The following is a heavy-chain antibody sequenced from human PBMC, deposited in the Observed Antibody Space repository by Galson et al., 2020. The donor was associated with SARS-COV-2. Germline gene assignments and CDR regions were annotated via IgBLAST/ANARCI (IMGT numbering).Heavy chain of an antibody. J-gene: IGHJ3*02. CDR3: ARGRGYCSGGSCYRSRRSDAFDI. CDR1: GGSFSGYY. D-gene: IGHD2-15*01. V-gene: IGHV4-34*01. Sequence: SETLSLTCAVYGGSFSGYYWSWIRQPPGKGLEWIGEINHSGSTNYNPSLKSRVTISVDTSKNQFSLKLSSVTAADTAVYYCARGRGYCSGGSCYRSRRSDAFDIWGQGTMVTVSS. CDR2: INHSGST.